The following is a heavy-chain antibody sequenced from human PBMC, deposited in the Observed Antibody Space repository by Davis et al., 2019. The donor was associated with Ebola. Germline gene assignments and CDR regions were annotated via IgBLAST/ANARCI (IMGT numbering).Heavy chain of an antibody. D-gene: IGHD5-12*01. CDR1: GYTSNNYA. CDR3: ASGNEVATVFDY. CDR2: ISVYMSYT. V-gene: IGHV1-18*01. Sequence: SVPVSRMASGYTSNNYAISWVGQAPGPRLEGMGWISVYMSYTNYVQKFQGRVTMTTDTSTSTTCMELRRLRSDDTAIYYCASGNEVATVFDYWGQGTLVTVSS. J-gene: IGHJ4*02.